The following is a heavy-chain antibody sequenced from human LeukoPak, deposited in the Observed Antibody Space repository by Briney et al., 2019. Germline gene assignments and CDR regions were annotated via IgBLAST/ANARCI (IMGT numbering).Heavy chain of an antibody. J-gene: IGHJ4*02. V-gene: IGHV3-30*04. D-gene: IGHD3-16*01. CDR3: ARDRPGGIDY. CDR1: GFLFGDYA. Sequence: GGSLRLSCTASGFLFGDYAMHWVRQAPGKGLEWVAVISYDGSNKYYADSVKGRFTISRDNSKNTLYLQMNSLRAEDTAVYYCARDRPGGIDYWGQGTLVTVSS. CDR2: ISYDGSNK.